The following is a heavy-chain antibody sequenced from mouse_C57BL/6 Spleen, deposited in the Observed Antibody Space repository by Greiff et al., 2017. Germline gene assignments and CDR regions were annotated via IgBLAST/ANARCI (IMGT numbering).Heavy chain of an antibody. D-gene: IGHD1-1*01. V-gene: IGHV1-69*01. Sequence: QVQLQQPGAELVMPGASVKLSCKASGYNFTSYWMHWVKQRPGQGLEWIGEIDPSDSYTNYNQKFKGKSTLTVDKSSSTAYMQLSSLTSEDSAVYYCARKKSSYGYFDVWGTGTTVTVSS. CDR1: GYNFTSYW. J-gene: IGHJ1*03. CDR2: IDPSDSYT. CDR3: ARKKSSYGYFDV.